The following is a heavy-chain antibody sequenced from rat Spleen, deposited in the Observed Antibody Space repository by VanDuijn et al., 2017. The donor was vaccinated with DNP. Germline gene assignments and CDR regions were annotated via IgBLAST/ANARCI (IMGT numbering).Heavy chain of an antibody. CDR3: AELGEGY. CDR1: GFSLTSYN. Sequence: QVQLKESGPGLVRPSETLSLTCTVSGFSLTSYNVHWVRQPTGKGLEWMGMIWTGGSTDYNSALKSRLSISRDTSKSQVFLTVNSLQIDDTAVYYCAELGEGYWGQGVMVSVSS. D-gene: IGHD5-1*01. J-gene: IGHJ2*01. V-gene: IGHV2-30*01. CDR2: IWTGGST.